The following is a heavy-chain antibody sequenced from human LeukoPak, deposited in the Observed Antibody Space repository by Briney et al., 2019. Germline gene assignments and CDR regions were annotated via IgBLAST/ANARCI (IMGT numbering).Heavy chain of an antibody. CDR1: GYTFTSYY. J-gene: IGHJ4*02. CDR3: RRDQRRYVDY. V-gene: IGHV1-46*01. CDR2: INPSGGST. Sequence: ASVKVSCKASGYTFTSYYMHWVRQAPGQGLEWMGIINPSGGSTSYAQKFQGRVTMTRDMSTSTVYMELSSLRSEDTAVYYWRRDQRRYVDYWGQGTLVTVSS.